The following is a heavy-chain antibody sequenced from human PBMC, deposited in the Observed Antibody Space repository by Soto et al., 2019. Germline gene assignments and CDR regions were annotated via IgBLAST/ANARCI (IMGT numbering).Heavy chain of an antibody. CDR1: GFSLSTSGVG. CDR2: LYWNDDE. D-gene: IGHD3-10*01. J-gene: IGHJ4*02. V-gene: IGHV2-5*01. Sequence: SGPAGEPTQTLTLTCTFSGFSLSTSGVGVGWIRQPPGKALEWLALLYWNDDERYSPSLKSRVTITKDTSKNQVVLTMTNMDPVDTATYYCAHRYFWYLDYWGQGTQVTVSS. CDR3: AHRYFWYLDY.